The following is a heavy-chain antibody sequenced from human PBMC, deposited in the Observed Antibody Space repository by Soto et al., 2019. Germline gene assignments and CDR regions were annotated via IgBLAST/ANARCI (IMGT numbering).Heavy chain of an antibody. CDR1: GYTFTSYG. J-gene: IGHJ3*02. D-gene: IGHD2-21*02. CDR2: ISAYNGNT. V-gene: IGHV1-18*01. Sequence: QVQLVQSGAEVKKPGASVKVSCKASGYTFTSYGISWVRQAPGQGLEWMGWISAYNGNTNYAQKLQGRVTMTTDTSTSTAYMELRSLRSDDTAVYYCAREMCCGYCLHPHDAFDIWGQGTMVTVSS. CDR3: AREMCCGYCLHPHDAFDI.